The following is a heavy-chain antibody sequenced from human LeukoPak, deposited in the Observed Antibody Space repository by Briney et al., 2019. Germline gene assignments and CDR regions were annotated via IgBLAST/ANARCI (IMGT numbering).Heavy chain of an antibody. CDR3: ARLKAVAGPHYYFDY. Sequence: GGSLRLSCGASGFTFSSYAMHWVRQAPGKGLEWVAVISYDGSNKDYADSVRGRFTISRDDSKNTLFLQMNSLRIDDTAVYYCARLKAVAGPHYYFDYWGQGTLVTVSS. D-gene: IGHD6-19*01. J-gene: IGHJ4*02. CDR2: ISYDGSNK. CDR1: GFTFSSYA. V-gene: IGHV3-30*04.